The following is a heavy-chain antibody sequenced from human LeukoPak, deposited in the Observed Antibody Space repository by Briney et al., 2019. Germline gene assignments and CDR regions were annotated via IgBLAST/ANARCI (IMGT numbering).Heavy chain of an antibody. D-gene: IGHD3-10*01. CDR1: GGSISSYY. J-gene: IGHJ6*02. V-gene: IGHV4-59*08. CDR2: IYYSGST. Sequence: SGTLSLTCTVSGGSISSYYWSWIRQPPGKGLEWIGYIYYSGSTNYNPSLKSRVIISVDTSKNQFSLKVSSVTAADTAVYYCARHGRGYYNGMDVWGQGTTVTVSS. CDR3: ARHGRGYYNGMDV.